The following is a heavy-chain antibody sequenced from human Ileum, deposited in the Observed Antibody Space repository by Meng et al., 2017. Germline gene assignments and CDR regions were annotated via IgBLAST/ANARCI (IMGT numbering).Heavy chain of an antibody. J-gene: IGHJ5*02. CDR2: LKQDGNDK. V-gene: IGHV3-7*01. D-gene: IGHD3-9*01. Sequence: GESLKISCAASGFTFSSYCMSWVRQAPGKGLEWVATLKQDGNDKYYVDSVKGRFTISRDNAKNSLYLQMNSLRTEDTAVYYCARNNLNFDIFFDPWGQGTLVTGSS. CDR3: ARNNLNFDIFFDP. CDR1: GFTFSSYC.